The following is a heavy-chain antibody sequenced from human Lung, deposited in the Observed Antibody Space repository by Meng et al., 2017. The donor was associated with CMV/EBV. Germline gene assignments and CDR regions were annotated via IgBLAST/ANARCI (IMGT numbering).Heavy chain of an antibody. CDR3: AREVQDYYGSGAYYNPYYYYVMDV. CDR1: DDSISSSSYY. CDR2: IYYDGST. J-gene: IGHJ6*02. Sequence: SETLSLXCTVSDDSISSSSYYWGWMRQPPGKGLEWIGSIYYDGSTNYNPSLTSRVTISVEKSKNQFFLRLSSVTAADTAVYFCAREVQDYYGSGAYYNPYYYYVMDVWGQGTTVTVSS. V-gene: IGHV4-39*07. D-gene: IGHD3-10*01.